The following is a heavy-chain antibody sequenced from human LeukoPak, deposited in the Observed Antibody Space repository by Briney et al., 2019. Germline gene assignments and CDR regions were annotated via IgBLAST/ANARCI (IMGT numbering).Heavy chain of an antibody. CDR3: ARVHSSWRSPYFDY. CDR1: GYTFTGYY. J-gene: IGHJ4*02. CDR2: INPNSGGT. D-gene: IGHD6-13*01. Sequence: ASVKVSCKASGYTFTGYYMHWVRQAPGQGLEWMGWINPNSGGTNYAQKFQGRVTMTRDTSISTAYMELSRLRSDDTAVYYCARVHSSWRSPYFDYWGQGTLVTVSS. V-gene: IGHV1-2*02.